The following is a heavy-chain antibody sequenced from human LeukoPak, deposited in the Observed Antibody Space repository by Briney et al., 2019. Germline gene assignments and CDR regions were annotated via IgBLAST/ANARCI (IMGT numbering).Heavy chain of an antibody. CDR1: GYTFTGYY. V-gene: IGHV1-2*02. Sequence: ASVKVSCKASGYTFTGYYMHWVRQAPGQGLEWMGWINPNSGGTNYAQKFQGRVTMTRDTSISTAYMELSRLRSDDTAVCYCARVNHDILTGYWFDPWGQGTLVTVSS. J-gene: IGHJ5*02. CDR3: ARVNHDILTGYWFDP. CDR2: INPNSGGT. D-gene: IGHD3-9*01.